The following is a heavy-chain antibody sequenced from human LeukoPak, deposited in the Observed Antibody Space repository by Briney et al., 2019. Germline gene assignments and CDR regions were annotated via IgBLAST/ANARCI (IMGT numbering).Heavy chain of an antibody. CDR1: GYSFTTYG. CDR2: INPSGGST. J-gene: IGHJ4*02. D-gene: IGHD5-24*01. CDR3: ARVRDGYNLYYFDY. Sequence: GASVKVSCKASGYSFTTYGISWVRQAPGQGLEWMGIINPSGGSTSYAQKFQGRVTMTRDTSTSTVYMELSSLRSEDTAVYYCARVRDGYNLYYFDYWGQGTLVTVSS. V-gene: IGHV1-46*01.